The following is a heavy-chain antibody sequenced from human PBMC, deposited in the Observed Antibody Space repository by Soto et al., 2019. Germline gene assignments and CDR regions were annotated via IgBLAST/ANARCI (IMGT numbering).Heavy chain of an antibody. CDR3: SRRSSGWYFDY. D-gene: IGHD6-19*01. Sequence: GGSLRLSCAASGFTFSSYAVSWVRQAPGKGLEWVSVISGSGDSTYYADSVKGRFTISRDNSKNRLYLQMNSLRAEDTAVYYCSRRSSGWYFDYWGQGTLVTVSS. V-gene: IGHV3-23*01. J-gene: IGHJ4*02. CDR2: ISGSGDST. CDR1: GFTFSSYA.